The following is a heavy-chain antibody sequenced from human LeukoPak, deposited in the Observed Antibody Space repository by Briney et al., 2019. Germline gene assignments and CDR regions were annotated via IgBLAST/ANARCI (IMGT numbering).Heavy chain of an antibody. D-gene: IGHD2-15*01. CDR3: ARGPGGEEDCSGGSCYLPDNSWYFDL. J-gene: IGHJ2*01. V-gene: IGHV4-34*01. CDR2: INHSGST. Sequence: PSETLSLTCAVYGGSFSGYYWSWIRQPPGRGLGWIGEINHSGSTNYNPSLKSRVTISVDTSKNQFSLRLSSVTAADTAVYYCARGPGGEEDCSGGSCYLPDNSWYFDLWGRGTLVTVSS. CDR1: GGSFSGYY.